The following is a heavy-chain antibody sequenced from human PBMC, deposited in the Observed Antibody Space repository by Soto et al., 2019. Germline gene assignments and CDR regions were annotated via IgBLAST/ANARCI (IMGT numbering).Heavy chain of an antibody. V-gene: IGHV4-30-2*01. CDR1: GGSSGGGGYY. Sequence: TMCLTCTVSGGSSGGGGYYWNWIRQHPGKGLEWIGYIYHSGSTYYNPSLKSRVTISVDRSKNQFSLKLSSVTAADTAVYYCARVPDRWGQGTLVTVSS. CDR3: ARVPDR. J-gene: IGHJ5*02. CDR2: IYHSGST. D-gene: IGHD2-2*01.